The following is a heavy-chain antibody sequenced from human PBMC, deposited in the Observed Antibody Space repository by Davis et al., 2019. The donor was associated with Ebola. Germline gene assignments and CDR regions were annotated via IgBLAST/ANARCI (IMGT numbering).Heavy chain of an antibody. D-gene: IGHD6-13*01. J-gene: IGHJ6*02. CDR3: ARGSRDYYYYGMDV. V-gene: IGHV4-61*05. CDR2: IYYSGST. CDR1: GGSISSSSYY. Sequence: MPSETLSLTCTVSGGSISSSSYYWSWIRQPPGKGLEWIGYIYYSGSTNYNPSLKSRVTISVDTSKNQFSLKLSSVTAADTAVYYCARGSRDYYYYGMDVWGQGTTVTVSS.